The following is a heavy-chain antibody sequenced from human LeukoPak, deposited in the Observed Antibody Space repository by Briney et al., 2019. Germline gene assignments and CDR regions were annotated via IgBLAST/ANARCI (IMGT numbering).Heavy chain of an antibody. CDR2: AYYRSKLYN. V-gene: IGHV6-1*01. J-gene: IGHJ4*02. Sequence: SQTLSLTCVVSGDSVSSKNGAWNWIRQSPSRGLEWLGRAYYRSKLYNAYAESMEGRMTISQDTSKNQYSLHLNSVTPDDTAVYYCARDFGTTGWHTFDYWGQGTLVTVSS. D-gene: IGHD6-19*01. CDR1: GDSVSSKNGA. CDR3: ARDFGTTGWHTFDY.